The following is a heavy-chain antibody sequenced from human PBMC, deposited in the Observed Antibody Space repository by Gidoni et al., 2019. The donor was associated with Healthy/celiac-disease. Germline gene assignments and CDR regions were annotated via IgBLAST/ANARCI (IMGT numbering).Heavy chain of an antibody. D-gene: IGHD2-15*01. CDR1: GFTFSSYG. Sequence: QVQLVESGGGVVQPGRSLRLSCAASGFTFSSYGMPWVRQAPGKGLEWVAVIWYDGSNKYYADSVKGRFTISRDNSKNTLYLQMNSLRAEDTAVYYCARDLRYCSGGSCYKYYFDYWGQGTLVTVSS. V-gene: IGHV3-33*01. CDR3: ARDLRYCSGGSCYKYYFDY. CDR2: IWYDGSNK. J-gene: IGHJ4*02.